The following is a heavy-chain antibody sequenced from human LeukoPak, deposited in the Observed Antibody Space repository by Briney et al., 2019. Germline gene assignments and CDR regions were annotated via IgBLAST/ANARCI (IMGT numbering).Heavy chain of an antibody. CDR2: MSYDGSTK. J-gene: IGHJ3*02. V-gene: IGHV3-30*18. CDR3: AKDSGELLYGDAFDI. D-gene: IGHD3-10*01. CDR1: GFIFSTYG. Sequence: SGGSLRLSCAASGFIFSTYGMHWVRQAPGKGLERVAVMSYDGSTKYYADSVKGRFAISRDNSKNILYLQMNSLRAEDTAVYYCAKDSGELLYGDAFDIWGQGTRVAVSS.